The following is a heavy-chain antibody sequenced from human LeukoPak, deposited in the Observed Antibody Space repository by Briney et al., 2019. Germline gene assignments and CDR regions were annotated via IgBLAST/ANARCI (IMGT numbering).Heavy chain of an antibody. CDR2: IRYDGSNK. D-gene: IGHD3-22*01. V-gene: IGHV3-30*02. J-gene: IGHJ4*02. CDR1: GFTLSSYG. Sequence: GGSLRLSCAASGFTLSSYGMHWVRQAPGKGLEWVAFIRYDGSNKYYADSVKGRFTISRDNSKNTLYLQMNSLRAEDTAVYYCAKDRATMIVVGYFDCWGQGTLVTVSS. CDR3: AKDRATMIVVGYFDC.